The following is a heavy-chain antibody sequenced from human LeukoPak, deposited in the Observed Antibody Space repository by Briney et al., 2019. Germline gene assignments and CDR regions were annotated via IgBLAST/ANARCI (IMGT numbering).Heavy chain of an antibody. Sequence: TGGSLRLSCAASGFTFDDYAMTWVRQSSGKGLEWVSSVSDSGVNTYYAGSVGGRFTVSRDNFKNILYLQMNSLTVEDTAFYYCSKGRGSTLTNIDFWGQGALVTVSS. CDR2: VSDSGVNT. J-gene: IGHJ4*02. CDR1: GFTFDDYA. V-gene: IGHV3-23*01. D-gene: IGHD4-11*01. CDR3: SKGRGSTLTNIDF.